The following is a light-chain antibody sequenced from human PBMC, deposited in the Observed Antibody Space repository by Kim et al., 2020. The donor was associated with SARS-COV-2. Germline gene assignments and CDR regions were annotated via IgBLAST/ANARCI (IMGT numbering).Light chain of an antibody. V-gene: IGKV1-5*03. J-gene: IGKJ1*01. CDR1: QSISSW. CDR2: KAS. CDR3: QQYNSYWT. Sequence: DIQMTQSPSTLSASVGDRVTITCRASQSISSWLAWYQQKPGKAPKLLIYKASSLESGVPSRFSGSGSGTEFTLTISSLQPDDFATDYCQQYNSYWTFSQGTKVDIK.